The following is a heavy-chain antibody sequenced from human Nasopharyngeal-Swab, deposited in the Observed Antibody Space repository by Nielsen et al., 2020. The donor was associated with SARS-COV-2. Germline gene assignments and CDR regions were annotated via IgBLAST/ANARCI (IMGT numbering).Heavy chain of an antibody. CDR1: GYTFTSYA. CDR2: INAGNGNT. V-gene: IGHV1-3*01. J-gene: IGHJ3*02. D-gene: IGHD6-13*01. Sequence: ASVKVSCKASGYTFTSYAMHWARQAPGQRLEWMGWINAGNGNTKYSQKFQGRVTITRDTSASTAYMELSSLRSEDTAVYYCARVSGYSSSWYGDDAFDIWGQGTMVTVSS. CDR3: ARVSGYSSSWYGDDAFDI.